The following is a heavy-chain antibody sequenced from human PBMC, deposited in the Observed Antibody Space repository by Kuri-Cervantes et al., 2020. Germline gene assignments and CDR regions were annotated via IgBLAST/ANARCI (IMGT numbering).Heavy chain of an antibody. D-gene: IGHD3-3*01. J-gene: IGHJ6*03. CDR3: ARGLGDYDFWSGYLQNYYYYMDV. V-gene: IGHV3-7*01. Sequence: GESLKISCEASTFSFSTSWMTWARQAPGKGLEWVAHINQDGSDKSYVDAVKGRFTISRDNAKNSLYLQMNSLRAEDTAVYYCARGLGDYDFWSGYLQNYYYYMDVWGQGTTVTVSS. CDR2: INQDGSDK. CDR1: TFSFSTSW.